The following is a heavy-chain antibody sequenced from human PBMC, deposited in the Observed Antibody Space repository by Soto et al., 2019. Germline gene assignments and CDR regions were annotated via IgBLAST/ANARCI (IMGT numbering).Heavy chain of an antibody. D-gene: IGHD3-10*01. V-gene: IGHV1-69*01. CDR2: IIPISGTA. CDR1: VGTFSHSA. CDR3: ARDLDGSGSYYTDY. J-gene: IGHJ4*02. Sequence: QVQLVQSGAEVKKPGSSVKVSCKASVGTFSHSAISWVRQAPGQGLEWMGGIIPISGTAHYAQKFQGRVSIIADESTRTAYMELSTLRSEDTAMYFCARDLDGSGSYYTDYWGQGTLVTVSS.